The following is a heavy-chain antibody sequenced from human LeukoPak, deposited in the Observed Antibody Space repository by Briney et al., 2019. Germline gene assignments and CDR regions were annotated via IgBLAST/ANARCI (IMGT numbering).Heavy chain of an antibody. J-gene: IGHJ4*02. Sequence: PGGSLRLSCAASGFTFSSYSMNWVRQAPGKGLEWVSSISSSSSYIYYAGSVKGRFTISRDNAKNSLYLQMNSLRAEDTAVYYCARAPYGDYGLYYFDYWGQGTLVTVSS. CDR3: ARAPYGDYGLYYFDY. CDR2: ISSSSSYI. V-gene: IGHV3-21*01. CDR1: GFTFSSYS. D-gene: IGHD4-17*01.